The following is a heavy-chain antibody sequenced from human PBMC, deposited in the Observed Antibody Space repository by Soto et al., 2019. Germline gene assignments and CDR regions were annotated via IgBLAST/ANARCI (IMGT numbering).Heavy chain of an antibody. D-gene: IGHD2-21*01. J-gene: IGHJ6*02. V-gene: IGHV1-18*01. Sequence: QVHLVQSGAEVRKPGASVKVSCKASGYSFTSYGISWVRQAPGQGLEWMGWISTDNGNTNYAHNLQGRVSMTIDPSTSTAYMELWSLGSADTAVYYCARDVPDTSLFFYYYGMDVWGQGTTVTVSS. CDR3: ARDVPDTSLFFYYYGMDV. CDR2: ISTDNGNT. CDR1: GYSFTSYG.